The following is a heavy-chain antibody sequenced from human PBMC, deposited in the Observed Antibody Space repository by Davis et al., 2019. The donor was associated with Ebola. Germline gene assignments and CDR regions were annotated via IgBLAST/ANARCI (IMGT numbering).Heavy chain of an antibody. D-gene: IGHD4/OR15-4a*01. V-gene: IGHV3-21*01. Sequence: PGGSLRLSCAASGFSISSYSMDWVRQAPGKGLEWVSSLSENSYFKHYADSVKGRFTISRDNAKNSLYLEMNSLRSEDTAVYYCARHTPNPGGARYHGMDVWGQGTTVTVSS. CDR3: ARHTPNPGGARYHGMDV. J-gene: IGHJ6*02. CDR1: GFSISSYS. CDR2: LSENSYFK.